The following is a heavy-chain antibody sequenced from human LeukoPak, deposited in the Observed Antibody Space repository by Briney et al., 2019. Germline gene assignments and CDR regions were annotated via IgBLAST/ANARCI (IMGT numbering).Heavy chain of an antibody. CDR3: ARNVRGGTSGYYDY. V-gene: IGHV3-64*01. Sequence: GGSLRLSCVVSGLTFSSHAVHWFRQAPGKVLEGFSALNSNGAAAYYALSVKGRFTISRDDSKNTLFLQMGSLRAEDMAVYYCARNVRGGTSGYYDYWGQGALVTVSS. CDR1: GLTFSSHA. J-gene: IGHJ4*02. D-gene: IGHD3-22*01. CDR2: LNSNGAAA.